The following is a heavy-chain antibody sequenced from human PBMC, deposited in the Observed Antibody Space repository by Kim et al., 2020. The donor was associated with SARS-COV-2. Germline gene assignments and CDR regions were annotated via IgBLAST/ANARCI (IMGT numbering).Heavy chain of an antibody. V-gene: IGHV3-15*01. D-gene: IGHD2-2*01. CDR2: IKSKTDGGTT. CDR3: TTEIDIVVVPAAMPGY. CDR1: GFTFSNAW. J-gene: IGHJ4*02. Sequence: GGSLRLSCAASGFTFSNAWMSWVRQAPGKGLEWVGRIKSKTDGGTTDYAAPVKGRFTISRDDSKNTLYLQMNSLKTEDTAVYYCTTEIDIVVVPAAMPGYWGQGTLVTVSS.